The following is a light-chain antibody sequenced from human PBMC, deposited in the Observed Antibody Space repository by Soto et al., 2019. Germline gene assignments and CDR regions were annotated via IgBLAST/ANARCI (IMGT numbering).Light chain of an antibody. CDR3: QQYDSSPRT. CDR1: QSVSSSY. Sequence: EIVLTQSPGTLSLSPGERATLSCRASQSVSSSYLAWYQQKPGQAPSLLIYGASSSATRIPDRFSGSGSGTDFTLTLSRLEPEDFAVYYCQQYDSSPRTFGQGTKV. CDR2: GAS. J-gene: IGKJ1*01. V-gene: IGKV3-20*01.